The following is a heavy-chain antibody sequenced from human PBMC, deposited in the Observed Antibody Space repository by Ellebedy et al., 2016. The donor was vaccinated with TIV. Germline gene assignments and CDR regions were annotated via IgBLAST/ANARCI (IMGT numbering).Heavy chain of an antibody. J-gene: IGHJ6*02. CDR2: IPASGTGI. CDR3: GRAREPGPFAYYYYGMDV. D-gene: IGHD1-1*01. V-gene: IGHV3-11*01. CDR1: GFTVSDYF. Sequence: PGGSLRLSCAGPGFTVSDYFMSWVRQAPGKGLEWISYIPASGTGIYYADSVKGRFTVARDNANKSLHLQMNNLRGDDTAVYYCGRAREPGPFAYYYYGMDVWGQGTTVTVSS.